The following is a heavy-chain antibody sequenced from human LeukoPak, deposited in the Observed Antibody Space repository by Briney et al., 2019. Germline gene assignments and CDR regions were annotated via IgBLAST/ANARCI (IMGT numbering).Heavy chain of an antibody. CDR3: ARFSGQQLDGIFDY. CDR1: GFTFSSYS. J-gene: IGHJ4*02. D-gene: IGHD6-13*01. Sequence: GGSLRLSCAASGFTFSSYSMNWVRQAPGKGLEWVSSISSSSSYIYYADSVKGRFTISRDNAKNLLYLQMNSLRAEDTAVYYCARFSGQQLDGIFDYWGQGTLVTVSS. V-gene: IGHV3-21*01. CDR2: ISSSSSYI.